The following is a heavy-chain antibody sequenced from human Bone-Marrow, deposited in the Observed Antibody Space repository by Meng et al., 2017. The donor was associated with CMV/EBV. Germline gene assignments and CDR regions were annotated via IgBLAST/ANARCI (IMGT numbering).Heavy chain of an antibody. V-gene: IGHV1-69*04. CDR1: GGTFSSYT. CDR3: ARDSSGSYYDH. CDR2: IIPILGIA. D-gene: IGHD1-26*01. Sequence: SVKVSCKASGGTFSSYTISWVRQAPGQGLEWMGRIIPILGIANYAQKFQGRVTITADKSTSTAYMELSSLRSEDTAVYYCARDSSGSYYDHWGQGTLVTVSS. J-gene: IGHJ4*02.